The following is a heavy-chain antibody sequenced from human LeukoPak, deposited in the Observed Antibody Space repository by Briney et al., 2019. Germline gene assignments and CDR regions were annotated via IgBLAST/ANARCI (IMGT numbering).Heavy chain of an antibody. CDR3: ARDLDYLDCFDY. CDR1: GFTFSNYW. J-gene: IGHJ4*02. V-gene: IGHV3-7*01. Sequence: GGSLRLSCAASGFTFSNYWMSWVRQAPGKGLEWVANIEEDGSEKYYVDSVEGRFTISRDNAKNSLYLQMNSLRAEDTAVYYCARDLDYLDCFDYWGQGTLVNVSS. CDR2: IEEDGSEK. D-gene: IGHD3/OR15-3a*01.